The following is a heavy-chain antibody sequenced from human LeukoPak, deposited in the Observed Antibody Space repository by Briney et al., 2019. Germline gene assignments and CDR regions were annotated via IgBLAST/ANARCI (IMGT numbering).Heavy chain of an antibody. CDR2: ISGSSGST. Sequence: GGTLRLSCAASGFTLSRYGMSWVRQAPGKGLEWVSAISGSSGSTYYADSVKGRFTISRDNSKNTLYLQMNSLRAEDTAVYYCARAGRGLRYFDWLTYDYWGQGTLVTVSS. CDR1: GFTLSRYG. V-gene: IGHV3-23*01. J-gene: IGHJ4*02. CDR3: ARAGRGLRYFDWLTYDY. D-gene: IGHD3-9*01.